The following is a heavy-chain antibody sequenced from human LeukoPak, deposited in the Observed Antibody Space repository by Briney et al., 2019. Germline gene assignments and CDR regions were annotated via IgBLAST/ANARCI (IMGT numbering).Heavy chain of an antibody. J-gene: IGHJ3*02. CDR1: GGFISTYY. CDR3: ARVGKYYYDRTGAFDI. Sequence: PSETLSLTCTVSGGFISTYYWSWIRQPAGKGLEWIGRIYSSWSTNYNPSLKSRVTMSVDTSKNHFSLKLSSVTAADTAIYYCARVGKYYYDRTGAFDIWGQGTMVTVSS. D-gene: IGHD3-22*01. V-gene: IGHV4-4*07. CDR2: IYSSWST.